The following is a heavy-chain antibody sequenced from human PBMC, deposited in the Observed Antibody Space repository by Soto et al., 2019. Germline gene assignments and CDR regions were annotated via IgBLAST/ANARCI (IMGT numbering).Heavy chain of an antibody. CDR3: ARMSSGGYCSGGSCYSTRYYYYGMDV. CDR2: IYHSGST. D-gene: IGHD2-15*01. V-gene: IGHV4-4*02. CDR1: GGSISSSNW. Sequence: SETLSLTCAVSGGSISSSNWWSWVRQPPGKGLEWIGEIYHSGSTNYNPSLKSRVTISVDKSKNQFPLKLSSVTAADTAVYYCARMSSGGYCSGGSCYSTRYYYYGMDVWGQGTTVTVSS. J-gene: IGHJ6*02.